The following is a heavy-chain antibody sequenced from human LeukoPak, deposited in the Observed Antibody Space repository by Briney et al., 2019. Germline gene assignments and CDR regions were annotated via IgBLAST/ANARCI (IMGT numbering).Heavy chain of an antibody. CDR3: ARAGSYYYYYGMDV. Sequence: ASVKVSCKASGYTFTSYGISWVRRAPGQGLEWMGWISAYNGNTNYAQKLQGRVTMTTDTSTSTAYMELRSLRSDDTAVYYCARAGSYYYYYGMDVWGQGTTVTVSS. CDR2: ISAYNGNT. V-gene: IGHV1-18*01. D-gene: IGHD3-10*01. J-gene: IGHJ6*02. CDR1: GYTFTSYG.